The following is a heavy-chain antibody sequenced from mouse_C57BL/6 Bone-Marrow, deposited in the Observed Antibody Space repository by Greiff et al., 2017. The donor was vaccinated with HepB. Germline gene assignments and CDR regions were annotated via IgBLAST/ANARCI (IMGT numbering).Heavy chain of an antibody. J-gene: IGHJ1*03. V-gene: IGHV1-82*01. CDR2: IYPGDGDT. CDR1: GYAFSSSW. CDR3: ARSPTVVAYWYFDV. Sequence: VKLQQSGPELVKPGASVKISCKASGYAFSSSWMNWVKQRPGKGLEWIGRIYPGDGDTNYNGKFKGKATLTADKSSSTAYMQLSSLTSEDSAVYFCARSPTVVAYWYFDVWGTGTTVTVSS. D-gene: IGHD1-1*01.